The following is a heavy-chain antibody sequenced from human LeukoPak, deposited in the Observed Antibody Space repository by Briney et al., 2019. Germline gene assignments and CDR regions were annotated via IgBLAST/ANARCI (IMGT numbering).Heavy chain of an antibody. V-gene: IGHV1-2*02. Sequence: ASVKVSCKASGYTFTGYYMHWVRQAPGQGLEWMGWINPNSGGTNYAQKFQGRVTMTRDTSISTAYMELSRLRSDDTAVYYCAREYPKNWNWVYDYWGQGTLVTVSS. D-gene: IGHD1-7*01. CDR1: GYTFTGYY. J-gene: IGHJ4*02. CDR2: INPNSGGT. CDR3: AREYPKNWNWVYDY.